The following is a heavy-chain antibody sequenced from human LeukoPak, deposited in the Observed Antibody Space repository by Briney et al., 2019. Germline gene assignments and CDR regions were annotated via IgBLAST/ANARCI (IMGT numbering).Heavy chain of an antibody. CDR1: GGSISGYY. CDR2: IYYTGST. Sequence: SETLSLTCTVSGGSISGYYWTWIRQPPGKGLEWIGYIYYTGSTNYNPSLKSRATISVDTSKNQFSLNLSSVTAADTALYYCARFDRDGYNLDYWGQGTLVTVSS. V-gene: IGHV4-59*01. D-gene: IGHD5-24*01. J-gene: IGHJ4*02. CDR3: ARFDRDGYNLDY.